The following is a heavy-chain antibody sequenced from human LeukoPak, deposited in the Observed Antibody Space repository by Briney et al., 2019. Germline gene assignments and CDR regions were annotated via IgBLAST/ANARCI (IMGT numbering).Heavy chain of an antibody. J-gene: IGHJ4*02. Sequence: PGGSLRLSCAASGFTFSSYSMNWVRQAPGKGLEWVSSISSSSSYIYYADSVKGRFTISRDNAKNSLYLQMNSLRAEDTAVYYCAREYCSGGSCYYGGSYFDYWGQGTLVTVPS. V-gene: IGHV3-21*01. D-gene: IGHD2-15*01. CDR2: ISSSSSYI. CDR1: GFTFSSYS. CDR3: AREYCSGGSCYYGGSYFDY.